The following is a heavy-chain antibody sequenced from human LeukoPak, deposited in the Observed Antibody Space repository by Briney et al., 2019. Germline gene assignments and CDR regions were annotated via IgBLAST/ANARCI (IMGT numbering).Heavy chain of an antibody. D-gene: IGHD6-19*01. CDR3: AREVGYSSGWSPGYYYYYMDV. CDR1: GFTFSSYW. Sequence: GGSLRLSCAASGFTFSSYWMSWVRQAPGKGLEWVANIKQDGSEKYYVDSVKGRFTISRDNAKNSLYLQMNSLRAEDTAVYYCAREVGYSSGWSPGYYYYYMDVWGKGTTVTVSS. CDR2: IKQDGSEK. V-gene: IGHV3-7*01. J-gene: IGHJ6*03.